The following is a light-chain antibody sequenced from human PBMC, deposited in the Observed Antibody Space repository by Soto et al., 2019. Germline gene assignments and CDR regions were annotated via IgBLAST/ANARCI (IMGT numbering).Light chain of an antibody. CDR1: QNINNY. V-gene: IGKV1-39*01. J-gene: IGKJ1*01. CDR2: AAS. Sequence: DIQMTQSPSSLSASVGDRVTITCQASQNINNYLNWYQQKPGRAPKLLIYAASNLQSGVPSRFSGSGSGTDFTLTISSLEPEDSATYFCQQSYTFGQGTKVDIK. CDR3: QQSYT.